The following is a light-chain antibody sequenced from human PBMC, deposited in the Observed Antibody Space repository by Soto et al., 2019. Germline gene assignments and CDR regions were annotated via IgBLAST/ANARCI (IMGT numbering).Light chain of an antibody. J-gene: IGKJ1*01. Sequence: EIVLTQSTGTLSLSPGERATLSCRASQSVSSSYLAWYQQKPGQAPRRLIYGASSRATGIPDRFSGSGSGTDFTLTISRLEPEDFAVYYCQQYGSSPRTFGQGTKVEIK. V-gene: IGKV3-20*01. CDR2: GAS. CDR1: QSVSSSY. CDR3: QQYGSSPRT.